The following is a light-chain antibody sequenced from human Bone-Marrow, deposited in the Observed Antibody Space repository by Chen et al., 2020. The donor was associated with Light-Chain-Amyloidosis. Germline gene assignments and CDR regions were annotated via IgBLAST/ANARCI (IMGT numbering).Light chain of an antibody. J-gene: IGKJ3*01. CDR3: QKYDTAPFT. V-gene: IGKV1-27*01. CDR2: GAS. CDR1: QGISNF. Sequence: DIQMTQSPSSLSASVGDRVTITCRASQGISNFLAWYQQKSGKSPRLLIYGASTLHSGVPSRFGGSGSGTDFSLTISSLQSEDVATYFCQKYDTAPFTFGPGIKVELK.